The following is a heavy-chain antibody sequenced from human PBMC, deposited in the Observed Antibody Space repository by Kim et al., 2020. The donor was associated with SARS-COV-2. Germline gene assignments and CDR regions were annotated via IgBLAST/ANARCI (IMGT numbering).Heavy chain of an antibody. J-gene: IGHJ4*02. D-gene: IGHD4-17*01. CDR1: GFTVSSNF. CDR3: ARDMGLDGDAE. Sequence: LSLTCAASGFTVSSNFMSWVRQAPGKGLEWVSVIYSGGSTYYADSLKGRFTISRDKSKNTLYLQMNSRRAEDTAVYYCARDMGLDGDAEWGQGTPVTVSS. V-gene: IGHV3-66*01. CDR2: IYSGGST.